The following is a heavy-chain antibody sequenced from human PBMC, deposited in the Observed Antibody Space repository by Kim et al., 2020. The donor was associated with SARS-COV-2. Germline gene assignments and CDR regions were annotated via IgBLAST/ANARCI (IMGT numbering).Heavy chain of an antibody. CDR3: ARDESSGPYYYYYYGMDV. D-gene: IGHD3-3*01. CDR2: ISSSSSYI. Sequence: GGSLRLFCAASGFTFSSYSMNWVRQAPGKGLEWVSSISSSSSYIYYADSVKGRFTISRDNAKNSLYLQMNSLRAEDTAVYYCARDESSGPYYYYYYGMDVWGQGTTVTVSS. CDR1: GFTFSSYS. V-gene: IGHV3-21*01. J-gene: IGHJ6*02.